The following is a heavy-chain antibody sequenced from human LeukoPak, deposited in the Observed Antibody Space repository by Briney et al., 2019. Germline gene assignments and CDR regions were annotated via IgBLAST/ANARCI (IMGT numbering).Heavy chain of an antibody. CDR1: GFTFDDYA. Sequence: GGSLRLSCAASGFTFDDYAMHWVRQAPGKGLEWVSGISWNSGSIGYADSVKGRFTISRDNAKNSLYLQMNSLRAEDTAVYYCARSLYYYGSGRSDYWGQGTLVTVSS. D-gene: IGHD3-10*01. J-gene: IGHJ4*02. CDR2: ISWNSGSI. CDR3: ARSLYYYGSGRSDY. V-gene: IGHV3-9*01.